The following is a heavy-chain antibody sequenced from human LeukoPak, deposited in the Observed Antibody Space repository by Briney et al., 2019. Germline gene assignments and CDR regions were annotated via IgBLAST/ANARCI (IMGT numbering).Heavy chain of an antibody. CDR3: VRDGANWEEPNDAFDT. J-gene: IGHJ3*02. D-gene: IGHD1-26*01. CDR1: GASITSCY. Sequence: SETLSLTCAVSGASITSCYWGWVRQSAGKGLEWIGRLYTTGTTNYNPSLKSRVTMSGDSSKNQLSLTLTSVTTADTAVYYCVRDGANWEEPNDAFDTWGQGTLLTVSS. CDR2: LYTTGTT. V-gene: IGHV4-4*07.